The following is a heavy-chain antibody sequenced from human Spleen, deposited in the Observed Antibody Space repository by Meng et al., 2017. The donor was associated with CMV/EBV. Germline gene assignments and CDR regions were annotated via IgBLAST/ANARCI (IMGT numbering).Heavy chain of an antibody. CDR2: IRSKAYGGTT. V-gene: IGHV3-49*04. J-gene: IGHJ6*02. Sequence: GESLKISCTASGFTFGDYAMSWVRQAPGKGLEWVGFIRSKAYGGTTEYAASVKGRFTISRDDSKSIAYLQMNSLKTEDTAVYYCTRVQLPTNYYYYGMDVWGQGTTVTVSS. CDR1: GFTFGDYA. D-gene: IGHD2-2*01. CDR3: TRVQLPTNYYYYGMDV.